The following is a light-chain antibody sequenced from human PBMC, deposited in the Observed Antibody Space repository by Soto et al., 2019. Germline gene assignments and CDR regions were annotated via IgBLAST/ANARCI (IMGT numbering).Light chain of an antibody. CDR2: AAS. J-gene: IGKJ1*01. CDR1: QDITSY. Sequence: AIRMTQSPSSLSASTGDRVTITCRASQDITSYLAWYQQKPGKAPKPLIYAASTLQSGVPSRFSGSGSGTDFTLTISCLQSEDFATYYCQQYYSYPRTFGQGTKVEIK. CDR3: QQYYSYPRT. V-gene: IGKV1-8*01.